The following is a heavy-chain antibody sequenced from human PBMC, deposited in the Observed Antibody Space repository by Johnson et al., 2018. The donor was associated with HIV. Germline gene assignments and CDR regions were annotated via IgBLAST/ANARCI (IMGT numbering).Heavy chain of an antibody. J-gene: IGHJ3*02. CDR3: ARSKLQFLAPDAFDI. CDR1: GFTFSNYG. Sequence: QVQLVESGGGVVQPGGSLRLSCAASGFTFSNYGMHWVRQAPGKVLAWVSVIWYDGSEKYYVDSVRGRFTISRDSSINALYLQIDTLRVEDTAVYYCARSKLQFLAPDAFDIWGQGTMVTVSS. CDR2: IWYDGSEK. D-gene: IGHD5-24*01. V-gene: IGHV3-33*01.